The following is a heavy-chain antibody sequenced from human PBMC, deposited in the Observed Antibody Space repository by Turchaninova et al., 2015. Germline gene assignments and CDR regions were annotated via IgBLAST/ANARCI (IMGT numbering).Heavy chain of an antibody. CDR2: INHSGST. CDR3: ARGGAAAGMTPHFDY. CDR1: GGSFSGYY. V-gene: IGHV4-34*01. J-gene: IGHJ4*02. D-gene: IGHD6-13*01. Sequence: QVQLQQWGAGLLKPSEPLSLPCAVYGGSFSGYYGNWIRQPPGKGLEWIGEINHSGSTNYNPALKSRVTISVDTSKNQFSLKLSSVTAADTAVYYCARGGAAAGMTPHFDYWGQGTLVTVSS.